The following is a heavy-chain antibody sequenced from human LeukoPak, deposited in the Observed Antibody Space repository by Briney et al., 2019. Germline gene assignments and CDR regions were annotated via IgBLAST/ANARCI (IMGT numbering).Heavy chain of an antibody. CDR3: TRAGYYGATPLFEY. D-gene: IGHD4/OR15-4a*01. CDR2: IRSKSYGGAA. V-gene: IGHV3-49*04. CDR1: GYNFGNYA. Sequence: GRSLRLSCRGSGYNFGNYAGSWVGQAPGKGLEWVSLIRSKSYGGAAEYAASVRGRFTISRDDSSNSGYLQMNSLKTEDTAIYYCTRAGYYGATPLFEYWGPGTVVTVSP. J-gene: IGHJ4*02.